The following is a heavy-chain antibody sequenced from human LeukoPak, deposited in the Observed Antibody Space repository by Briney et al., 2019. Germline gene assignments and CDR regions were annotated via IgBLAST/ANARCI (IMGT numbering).Heavy chain of an antibody. V-gene: IGHV3-33*08. CDR2: IWPDGSDK. Sequence: GGSLRLSCAASGFTFSSYWMSWVRQAPGKGLEWVAIIWPDGSDKYYADSVKGRFTISRDNSKNTLYLQMNSLRAEDTAMYYCARDQIHTYGTTAPLDYWGQGTLVTVSS. J-gene: IGHJ4*02. CDR1: GFTFSSYW. D-gene: IGHD5-18*01. CDR3: ARDQIHTYGTTAPLDY.